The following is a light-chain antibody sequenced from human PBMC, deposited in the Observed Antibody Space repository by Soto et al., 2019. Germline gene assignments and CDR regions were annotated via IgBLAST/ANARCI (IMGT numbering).Light chain of an antibody. CDR2: SNN. CDR3: AAWDDSLNGFYV. Sequence: QSVLTQPPSASGTPGQRVTISCSGSRSNIGSNTVNWYQQLPGSAPKLLIYSNNQRPSGVPDRFSGSKSGTSASLAISGLRSEDEADYYGAAWDDSLNGFYVFGTGTKVTVL. V-gene: IGLV1-44*01. J-gene: IGLJ1*01. CDR1: RSNIGSNT.